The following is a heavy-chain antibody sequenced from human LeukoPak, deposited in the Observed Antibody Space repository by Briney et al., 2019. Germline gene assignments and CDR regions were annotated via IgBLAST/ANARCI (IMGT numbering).Heavy chain of an antibody. D-gene: IGHD7-27*01. CDR3: ARHWGYYYYHGMDV. Sequence: PSETLSLTCTVSGGSISSYYWSWIRQPPGKGLEWIGYIYYGGSTNYNPSLKSRVTISVDTSKNQLSLKLSSVTAADTAVYYCARHWGYYYYHGMDVWGQGTTVTVSS. J-gene: IGHJ6*02. CDR2: IYYGGST. V-gene: IGHV4-59*08. CDR1: GGSISSYY.